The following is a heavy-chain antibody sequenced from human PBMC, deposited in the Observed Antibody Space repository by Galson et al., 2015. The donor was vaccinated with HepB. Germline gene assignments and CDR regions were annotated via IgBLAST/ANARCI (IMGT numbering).Heavy chain of an antibody. Sequence: SLRLSCAASGFTFSSYAMSWVRQAPGKGLEWVSAISGSGGSTYYADSVKGRFTISRDNSKNTLYLQMNSLRAEDTAVYYCAKFPIHLTVGAPDYWGQGTLVTVSS. CDR1: GFTFSSYA. V-gene: IGHV3-23*01. CDR3: AKFPIHLTVGAPDY. J-gene: IGHJ4*02. CDR2: ISGSGGST. D-gene: IGHD1-26*01.